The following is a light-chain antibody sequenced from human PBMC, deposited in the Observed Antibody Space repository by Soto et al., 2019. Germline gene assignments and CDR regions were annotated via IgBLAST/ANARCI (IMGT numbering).Light chain of an antibody. CDR3: SSYTSDSSYV. Sequence: QSALTQPASVSGSPGQSITISCTGTSSDVGSYNLVSWYQQHPGKAPKLMIYAVSNRPSGVSNRFSASKSGNTASLFISGLQAEEEADYYCSSYTSDSSYVFGSGTKVTVL. V-gene: IGLV2-14*02. CDR1: SSDVGSYNL. CDR2: AVS. J-gene: IGLJ1*01.